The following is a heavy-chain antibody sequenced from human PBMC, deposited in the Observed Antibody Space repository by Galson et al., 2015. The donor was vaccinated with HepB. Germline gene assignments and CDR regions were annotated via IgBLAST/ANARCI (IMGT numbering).Heavy chain of an antibody. CDR2: ISYDGSNK. V-gene: IGHV3-30-3*01. J-gene: IGHJ4*02. CDR3: ARGVYGDYGAYFDY. CDR1: GFTFSSYA. D-gene: IGHD4-17*01. Sequence: SLRLSCAASGFTFSSYAMHWVRQAPGTGLEWVAVISYDGSNKYYADSVKGRFTISRDNSKNTLYLQMNSLRAEDTAVYYCARGVYGDYGAYFDYWGQGTLFTVSS.